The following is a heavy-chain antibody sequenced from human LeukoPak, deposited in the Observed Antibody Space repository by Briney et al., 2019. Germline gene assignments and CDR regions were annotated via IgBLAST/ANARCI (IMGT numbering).Heavy chain of an antibody. CDR2: MNPNSGNT. CDR1: GYTFTSYD. D-gene: IGHD6-19*01. CDR3: ARVGYSSGWYGYYYYMDV. J-gene: IGHJ6*03. V-gene: IGHV1-8*01. Sequence: ASVKVSCKASGYTFTSYDINWVRQATGQGLEWMGWMNPNSGNTGYAQKFQGRVTMTRNTSISTAYMELSSLRSEDTAVYYCARVGYSSGWYGYYYYMDVWGKGTTVTVSS.